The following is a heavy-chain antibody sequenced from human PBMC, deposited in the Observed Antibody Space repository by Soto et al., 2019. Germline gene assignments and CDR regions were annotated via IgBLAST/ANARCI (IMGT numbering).Heavy chain of an antibody. CDR3: ARGDCSSTSCYYWFDP. Sequence: ASVKVSCKASGYTFTSYGISWVRQAPGQGLEWMGWISAYNGNTNYAQKLQGRVTMTTDTSTSTAYMELRSLRSDDTAVYYCARGDCSSTSCYYWFDPWGQGTLVTVSS. CDR2: ISAYNGNT. J-gene: IGHJ5*02. CDR1: GYTFTSYG. V-gene: IGHV1-18*01. D-gene: IGHD2-2*01.